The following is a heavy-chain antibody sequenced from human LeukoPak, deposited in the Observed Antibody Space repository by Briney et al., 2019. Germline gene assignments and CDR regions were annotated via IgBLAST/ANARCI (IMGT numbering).Heavy chain of an antibody. V-gene: IGHV4-61*02. CDR3: ARARYSNYGDYYYMDV. CDR2: IYTSGST. Sequence: SETLSLTCTVSGGSISSGSYYWSWIRQPAGKGLEWIERIYTSGSTNYNPSLKSRVTISVDTYKNQFSLKLSSVTAADTAVYYCARARYSNYGDYYYMDVWGKGTTVTVSS. J-gene: IGHJ6*03. D-gene: IGHD4-11*01. CDR1: GGSISSGSYY.